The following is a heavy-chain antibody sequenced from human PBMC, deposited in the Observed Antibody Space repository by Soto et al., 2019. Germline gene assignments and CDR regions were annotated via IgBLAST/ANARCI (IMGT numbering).Heavy chain of an antibody. CDR3: ARTAVYCSGGSCYFFDY. J-gene: IGHJ4*02. CDR2: IYHSGST. CDR1: CYSISSGYY. Sequence: PSETLSLTCAVSCYSISSGYYWGWIRQPPGKGLEWIGSIYHSGSTYYNPSLKSRVTISVDTSKNQFSLKLSSVTAADTAVYYCARTAVYCSGGSCYFFDYWGQGTLVT. V-gene: IGHV4-38-2*01. D-gene: IGHD2-15*01.